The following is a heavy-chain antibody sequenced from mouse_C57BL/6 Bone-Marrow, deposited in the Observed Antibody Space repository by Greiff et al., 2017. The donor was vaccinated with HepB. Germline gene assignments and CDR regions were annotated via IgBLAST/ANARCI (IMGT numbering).Heavy chain of an antibody. Sequence: EVHLVESGGGLVQPGGSMKLSCVASGFTFSNYWMNWVRQSPEKGLEWVAQIRLKSDNYATHYAESVKGRFTISRDDSKSSVYLQMNNLRAEDTGIYYCTRYYYGSSYAMDYWGQGTSVTVSS. CDR3: TRYYYGSSYAMDY. CDR1: GFTFSNYW. CDR2: IRLKSDNYAT. V-gene: IGHV6-3*01. J-gene: IGHJ4*01. D-gene: IGHD1-1*01.